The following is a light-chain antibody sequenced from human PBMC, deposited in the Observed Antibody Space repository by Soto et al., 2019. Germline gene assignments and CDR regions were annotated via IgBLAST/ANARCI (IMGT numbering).Light chain of an antibody. CDR3: SSYTGSATYV. Sequence: QSALTQPASVSGSPGQSITISCTGTSSDVGDYNYVSWYQQHPGKAPKLMIYAVTDRPSGVSNRFSGSKSDNTASLTISGLQAEDEADYYCSSYTGSATYVFGTGTKLTVL. J-gene: IGLJ1*01. CDR1: SSDVGDYNY. V-gene: IGLV2-14*01. CDR2: AVT.